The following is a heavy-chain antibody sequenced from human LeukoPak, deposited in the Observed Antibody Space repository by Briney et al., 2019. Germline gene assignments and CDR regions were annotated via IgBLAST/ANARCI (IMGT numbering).Heavy chain of an antibody. CDR3: AKDPTNIAVAGTSDY. J-gene: IGHJ4*02. D-gene: IGHD6-19*01. Sequence: PSGGSLRLSCAASGFTFSSYAMSWVRQAPGKGLEWVSAISGSGGSTYYADSVKGRFTISRDNSKNTLYLQMNSLRAEDTAVYYCAKDPTNIAVAGTSDYWGQGTLVTVSS. V-gene: IGHV3-23*01. CDR1: GFTFSSYA. CDR2: ISGSGGST.